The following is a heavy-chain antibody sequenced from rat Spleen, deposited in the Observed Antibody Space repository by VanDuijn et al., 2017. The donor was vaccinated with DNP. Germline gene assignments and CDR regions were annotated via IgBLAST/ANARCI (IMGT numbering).Heavy chain of an antibody. CDR1: GFSFSYYY. J-gene: IGHJ3*01. V-gene: IGHV5-7*01. Sequence: EVQLVESGGGLVQPGRSLKLSCAASGFSFSYYYMAWVRQGPKKALEWVATIIYDGTTTYYRDSVKGRFTISRDNAKNTLFLQMDSLRSEDTATYYCATSGYGYDGYPFAYWGQGTLVTVSS. CDR3: ATSGYGYDGYPFAY. CDR2: IIYDGTTT. D-gene: IGHD1-12*03.